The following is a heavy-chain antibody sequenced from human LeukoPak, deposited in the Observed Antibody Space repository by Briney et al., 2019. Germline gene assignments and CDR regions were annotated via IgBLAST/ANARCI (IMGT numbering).Heavy chain of an antibody. CDR3: ARLGGYCSSTSCYTGWFDP. J-gene: IGHJ5*02. Sequence: SQTLSLTCTVSGGSISSGGYYWSWIRHHPGKALEWIGYIYYSGSTYYNPSLKSRVTISVDTSKNQFSLKLSSVTAADTAVYYCARLGGYCSSTSCYTGWFDPWGQGTLVTVS. CDR2: IYYSGST. CDR1: GGSISSGGYY. D-gene: IGHD2-2*02. V-gene: IGHV4-31*03.